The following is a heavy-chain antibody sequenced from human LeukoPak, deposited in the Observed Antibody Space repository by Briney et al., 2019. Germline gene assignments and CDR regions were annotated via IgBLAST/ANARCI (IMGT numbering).Heavy chain of an antibody. CDR2: ISGSGGST. CDR3: AKVGRAYYDSSGYPFDY. Sequence: GGSLRLSCAASGFTFSSYAMSWVRQAPGKGLEWVSAISGSGGSTYYADSVKGRFTISRDNSKNTLYLQMNSLRAEDTAVYYCAKVGRAYYDSSGYPFDYWGQGTLVIVSS. V-gene: IGHV3-23*01. J-gene: IGHJ4*02. CDR1: GFTFSSYA. D-gene: IGHD3-22*01.